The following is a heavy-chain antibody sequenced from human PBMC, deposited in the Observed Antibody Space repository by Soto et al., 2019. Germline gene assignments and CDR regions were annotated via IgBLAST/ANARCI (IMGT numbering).Heavy chain of an antibody. CDR1: GYAFTSYA. Sequence: ASVKVSCKASGYAFTSYAMHWVRQAPGQRLEWMGWINAGNGNTKYSQKFQGRVTITRDTSASTAYMELSSLRSEDTAVYYCARSPSALYYYDSSGTYYFDYWGQGTLVTVSS. CDR3: ARSPSALYYYDSSGTYYFDY. V-gene: IGHV1-3*01. D-gene: IGHD3-22*01. J-gene: IGHJ4*02. CDR2: INAGNGNT.